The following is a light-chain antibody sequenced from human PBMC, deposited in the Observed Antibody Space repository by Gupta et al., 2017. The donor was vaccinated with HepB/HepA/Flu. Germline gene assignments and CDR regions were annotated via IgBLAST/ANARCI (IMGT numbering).Light chain of an antibody. CDR2: QDS. CDR3: QAWDSSTAV. Sequence: SYELTPPPSVSVSPGQPASITCSGDKLGDKYACWYQQKPGQSPVLVIYQDSKRPSGIPERFSGSNSGNTATLTISGTQAMDEADYYCQAWDSSTAVFGGGTKLTVL. V-gene: IGLV3-1*01. CDR1: KLGDKY. J-gene: IGLJ2*01.